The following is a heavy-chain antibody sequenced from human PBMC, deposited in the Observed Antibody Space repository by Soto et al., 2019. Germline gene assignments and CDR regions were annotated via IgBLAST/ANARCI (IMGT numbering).Heavy chain of an antibody. Sequence: SETLSLTCSVSGGSVNNKTYYWSWIRQPPGKRLEWIGYVYYSGTTNYNPSLKSRVTISIDMSKNQFSLRLSSVTAADTTLYYCARTTAVPNTLRSRYFFDFCGQGTLVTVSS. CDR2: VYYSGTT. V-gene: IGHV4-61*01. J-gene: IGHJ4*02. CDR1: GGSVNNKTYY. D-gene: IGHD3-9*01. CDR3: ARTTAVPNTLRSRYFFDF.